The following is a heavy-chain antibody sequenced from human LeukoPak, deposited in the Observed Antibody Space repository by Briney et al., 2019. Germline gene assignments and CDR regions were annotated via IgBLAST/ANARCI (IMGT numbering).Heavy chain of an antibody. CDR3: AADDYSSGWYGSLGY. CDR2: IVVGSGNT. V-gene: IGHV1-58*02. D-gene: IGHD6-19*01. J-gene: IGHJ4*02. CDR1: GFTFTSSA. Sequence: SVKVSCKASGFTFTSSAMQWVRQARGQRLEWIGWIVVGSGNTNYAQKFQERVTITRDMSTSTAYMELSSLRSEDTAVYYCAADDYSSGWYGSLGYWGQGTLVTVSS.